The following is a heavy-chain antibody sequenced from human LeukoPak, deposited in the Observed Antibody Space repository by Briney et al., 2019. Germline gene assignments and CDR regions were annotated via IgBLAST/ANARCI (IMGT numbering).Heavy chain of an antibody. CDR2: VYPGDSET. V-gene: IGHV5-51*01. Sequence: PGGSLRLSCAASGFTFSSYAMSWVRQAPGKGLEWMGIVYPGDSETRYSPSFQGQVTISADKSISTAYLQWSSLKASDTAMYYCARRDDYGDYYFDYWGQGTLVTVSS. J-gene: IGHJ4*02. CDR1: GFTFSSYA. CDR3: ARRDDYGDYYFDY. D-gene: IGHD4-17*01.